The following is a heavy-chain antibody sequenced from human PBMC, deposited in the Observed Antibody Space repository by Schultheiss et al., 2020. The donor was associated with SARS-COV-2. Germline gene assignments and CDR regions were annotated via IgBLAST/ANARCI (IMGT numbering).Heavy chain of an antibody. CDR1: GGSFSGYY. CDR2: IYYSGST. D-gene: IGHD6-13*01. Sequence: TLSLTCAVYGGSFSGYYWSWIRQPPGKGLEWIGSIYYSGSTYYNPSLKSRVTISVDTSKNQFSLKLSSVTAADTAVYYCAREEGRHELGIDYWGQGTLVTVSS. CDR3: AREEGRHELGIDY. V-gene: IGHV4-34*01. J-gene: IGHJ4*02.